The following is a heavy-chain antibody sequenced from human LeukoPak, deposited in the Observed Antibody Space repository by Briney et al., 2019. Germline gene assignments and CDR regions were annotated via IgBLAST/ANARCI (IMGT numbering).Heavy chain of an antibody. J-gene: IGHJ4*02. D-gene: IGHD3-10*01. V-gene: IGHV4-34*01. CDR1: GGSISSYY. CDR3: ARRGARWFGEKIYDRKRYFDS. Sequence: PSETLSLTCTVSGGSISSYYWNWIRQPPGKGLEWIGEINHSGSTNCNPSLKSRVTIPVDTSKNQFSLKLSSVTAADTAVYYCARRGARWFGEKIYDRKRYFDSWGQGTLVTVSS. CDR2: INHSGST.